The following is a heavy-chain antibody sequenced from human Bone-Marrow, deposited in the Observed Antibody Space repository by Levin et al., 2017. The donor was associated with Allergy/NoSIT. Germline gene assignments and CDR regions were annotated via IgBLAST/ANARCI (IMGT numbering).Heavy chain of an antibody. V-gene: IGHV1-2*02. CDR1: GYTFTGRY. Sequence: GESLKISCKASGYTFTGRYLHWVRQAPGQGLEWMGWINPNSGGTKFAQKFQGRVTMTRDSTISTAYMELSSLKSDDTAVYYCARDLWETTLPGPGDYWGQGTLVTVSS. CDR3: ARDLWETTLPGPGDY. J-gene: IGHJ4*02. CDR2: INPNSGGT. D-gene: IGHD1-1*01.